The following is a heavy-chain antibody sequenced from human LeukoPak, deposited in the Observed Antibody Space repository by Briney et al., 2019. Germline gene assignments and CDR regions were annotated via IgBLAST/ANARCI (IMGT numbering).Heavy chain of an antibody. J-gene: IGHJ4*02. CDR2: IKEDGSKK. CDR3: VRAARVLEY. CDR1: GFTFNSYW. D-gene: IGHD1-1*01. V-gene: IGHV3-7*03. Sequence: PGGSLRLSCEVSGFTFNSYWMDRVRQAPGKGLEWVANIKEDGSKKYYVDSVKGRFTISRDNAKNSLYLQMNSLRVEDTGVYYCVRAARVLEYWGQGTPVIVSS.